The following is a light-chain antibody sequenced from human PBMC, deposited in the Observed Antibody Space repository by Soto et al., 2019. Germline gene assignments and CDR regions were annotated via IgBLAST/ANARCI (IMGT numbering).Light chain of an antibody. CDR3: TSYSSSGTLVV. CDR1: SSDVGGSKY. CDR2: EVS. Sequence: QSALTQPASVSGSPGQSITISCTGTSSDVGGSKYISWYQQYPGKAPKLMIYEVSARPSGVSNRFSGSKSGSTASLTISGLQAEDEADYYCTSYSSSGTLVVFGSGTQLTVL. J-gene: IGLJ7*01. V-gene: IGLV2-14*01.